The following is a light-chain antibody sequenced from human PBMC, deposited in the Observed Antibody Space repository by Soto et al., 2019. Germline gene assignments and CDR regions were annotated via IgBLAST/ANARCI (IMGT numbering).Light chain of an antibody. CDR3: QQFHTYPWT. V-gene: IGKV1-9*01. CDR1: QVITNY. J-gene: IGKJ1*01. CDR2: TAS. Sequence: DVQLTQSPSFLSASVGDRVTITCRASQVITNYLAWYQQKPGKAPKPLIYTASTLQSGVPSRFSGSGAGAEFTLTITGLQPEDFATYFCQQFHTYPWTFGQGTKVEIK.